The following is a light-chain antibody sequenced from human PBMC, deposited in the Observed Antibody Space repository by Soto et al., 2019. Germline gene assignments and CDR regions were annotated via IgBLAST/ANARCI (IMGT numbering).Light chain of an antibody. CDR3: SSHTSVNTRV. V-gene: IGLV2-14*01. Sequence: SLLTQPSSLSGSPGQSIAISCPGTSNDVGTYDYVSWYQQYPDKAPKLIIYEVTQRPSGVSNRFSGSKSGNTASLTISGLQAEDEADYYCSSHTSVNTRVFGTGTKVTVL. CDR1: SNDVGTYDY. J-gene: IGLJ1*01. CDR2: EVT.